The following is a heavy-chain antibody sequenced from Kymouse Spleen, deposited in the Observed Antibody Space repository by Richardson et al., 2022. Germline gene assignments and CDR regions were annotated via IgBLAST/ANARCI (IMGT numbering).Heavy chain of an antibody. CDR2: IYYSGST. J-gene: IGHJ4*02. D-gene: IGHD1-7*01. CDR3: ARQTGITGTTSFDY. V-gene: IGHV4-39*01. Sequence: QLQLQESGPGLVKPSETLSLTCTVSGGSISSSSYYWGWIRQPPGKGLEWIGSIYYSGSTYYNPSLKSRVTISVDTSKNQFSLKLSSVTAADTAVYYCARQTGITGTTSFDYWGQGTLVTVSS. CDR1: GGSISSSSYY.